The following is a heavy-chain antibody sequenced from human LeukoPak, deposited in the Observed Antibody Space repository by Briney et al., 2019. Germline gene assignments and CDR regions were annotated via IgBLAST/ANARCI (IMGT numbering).Heavy chain of an antibody. Sequence: GGSLRLSCAASGFTLSDYYMSWIRQAPGKGLEWVSYISTTGSSIYYEDSVKGRFTISRDNAKNSLYLQMNSLRAEDTAVYYCARDLNYYYDSRGPRFDPWGQGTLVTVSS. J-gene: IGHJ5*02. CDR2: ISTTGSSI. D-gene: IGHD3-22*01. V-gene: IGHV3-11*04. CDR3: ARDLNYYYDSRGPRFDP. CDR1: GFTLSDYY.